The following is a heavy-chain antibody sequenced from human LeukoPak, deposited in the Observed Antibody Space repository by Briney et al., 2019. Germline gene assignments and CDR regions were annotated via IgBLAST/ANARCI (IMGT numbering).Heavy chain of an antibody. Sequence: GGSLRLSCAASGFTFSSYAMHWVRQAPGKGLERVAVISYDGSNKYYADSVKGRFTISRDNSKNTLYLQMNSLRAEDTAVYYCARGSTYYYGSGKYDYYYGMDVWGKGTTVTVSS. J-gene: IGHJ6*04. CDR1: GFTFSSYA. CDR2: ISYDGSNK. V-gene: IGHV3-30*04. D-gene: IGHD3-10*01. CDR3: ARGSTYYYGSGKYDYYYGMDV.